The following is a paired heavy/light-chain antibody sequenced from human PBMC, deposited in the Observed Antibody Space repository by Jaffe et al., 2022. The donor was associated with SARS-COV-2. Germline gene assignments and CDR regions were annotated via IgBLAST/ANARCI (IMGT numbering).Light chain of an antibody. J-gene: IGLJ2*01. CDR3: QVWDGSVI. V-gene: IGLV3-9*01. Sequence: SYDLTQPLSVSVALGQTANITCGGNKIGSKDVHWYQQKPGQAPALVIYRDTNRPSGIPERFSGSNSGNTATLTISRAQPGDEADYYCQVWDGSVIFGGGTKLSVL. CDR1: KIGSKD. CDR2: RDT.
Heavy chain of an antibody. D-gene: IGHD1-1*01. Sequence: QLVESGGGLVQPGRSLRLSCTASGFAFGNHAMSWVRQTPGKKLEWVGYIRNKGYGGPIEYAASVKGRFTISRDDSKNIAYLHMNSLKTEDTAIYYCTRDSGTTGPGASDIWGQGTLVTVSS. CDR2: IRNKGYGGPI. CDR1: GFAFGNHA. J-gene: IGHJ3*02. V-gene: IGHV3-49*04. CDR3: TRDSGTTGPGASDI.